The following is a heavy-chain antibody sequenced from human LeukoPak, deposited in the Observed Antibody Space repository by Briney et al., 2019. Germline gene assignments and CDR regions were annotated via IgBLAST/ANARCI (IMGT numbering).Heavy chain of an antibody. CDR1: GGTFSSYA. J-gene: IGHJ4*02. Sequence: ASVKVSCKASGGTFSSYAISWVRQAPGQGLEWMGRIIPIFGTANYAQKFQGRVTITTDESTSTAYMELSSLRSEDTAVYYCARDLYDSSGYYYRYYFDYWGQGTLVTVFS. V-gene: IGHV1-69*05. D-gene: IGHD3-22*01. CDR3: ARDLYDSSGYYYRYYFDY. CDR2: IIPIFGTA.